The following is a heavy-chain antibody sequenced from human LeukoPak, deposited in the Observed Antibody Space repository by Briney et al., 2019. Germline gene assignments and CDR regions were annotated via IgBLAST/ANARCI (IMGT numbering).Heavy chain of an antibody. CDR2: ISHSGSV. J-gene: IGHJ4*02. D-gene: IGHD3-10*01. V-gene: IGHV4-59*02. CDR1: GGSVSNYY. CDR3: ARVKGREGSTVIIDY. Sequence: SETLSLTCTVSGGSVSNYYWSWIRQSPGKGLEWIGYISHSGSVDYNPSLKSRVTMSVDTSKNQFSLKLSSVTAADTAVYYCARVKGREGSTVIIDYWGQGTLVTVSS.